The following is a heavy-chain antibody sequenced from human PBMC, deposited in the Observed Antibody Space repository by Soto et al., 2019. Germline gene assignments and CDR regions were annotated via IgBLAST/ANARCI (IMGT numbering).Heavy chain of an antibody. CDR3: ARDQKLTGEVDY. CDR2: IYYSGST. D-gene: IGHD7-27*01. CDR1: GGSISSGGYY. V-gene: IGHV4-31*03. J-gene: IGHJ4*02. Sequence: SETLSLTCTVSGGSISSGGYYWSWIRQHPGKGLEWIGYIYYSGSTYYNPSLKSRVTISVDTSKNQFSLKLSSVTAADTAVYYCARDQKLTGEVDYWGQGTLVTVSS.